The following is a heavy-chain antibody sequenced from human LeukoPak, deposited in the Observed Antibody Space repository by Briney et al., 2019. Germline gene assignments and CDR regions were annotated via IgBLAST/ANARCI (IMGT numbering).Heavy chain of an antibody. CDR3: ARRRSTTGSDAFDI. J-gene: IGHJ3*02. D-gene: IGHD1-1*01. V-gene: IGHV5-51*01. Sequence: PGESLQISCKGSGYSFTSYWIGWVRQMPGKGLEWMGIIYPGDSDTRYSPFFQGQVTISADKSISTAYLQWSSLKASDTAMYYCARRRSTTGSDAFDIWGQGTMVTVSS. CDR2: IYPGDSDT. CDR1: GYSFTSYW.